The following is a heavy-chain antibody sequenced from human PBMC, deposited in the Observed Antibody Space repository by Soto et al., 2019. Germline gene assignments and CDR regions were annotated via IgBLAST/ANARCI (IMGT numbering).Heavy chain of an antibody. V-gene: IGHV4-59*08. CDR2: IYYSGST. D-gene: IGHD2-2*01. Sequence: SETLSLTCTVSGGSISSYYWSWIRQPPGKGLEWIGYIYYSGSTNYNPSLKSRVTISVDTSKNQFSLKLSSVTAADTAVYYCARHRLYHFDYWGQGTLVTVSS. CDR1: GGSISSYY. CDR3: ARHRLYHFDY. J-gene: IGHJ4*02.